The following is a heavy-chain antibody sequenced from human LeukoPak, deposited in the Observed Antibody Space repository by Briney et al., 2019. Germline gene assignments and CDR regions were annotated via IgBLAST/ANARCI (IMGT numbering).Heavy chain of an antibody. CDR3: ARQDGDGLYFLDS. CDR1: GYSFSIYW. V-gene: IGHV5-51*01. Sequence: GESLKISCKGSGYSFSIYWIAWVRQMPGKGLEWMGIIYPGDSDTRYSPSFQGQVTISADKSISTAYLQWSSLKASDTAMYYCARQDGDGLYFLDSWGQGTLVTVSS. J-gene: IGHJ4*02. D-gene: IGHD6-19*01. CDR2: IYPGDSDT.